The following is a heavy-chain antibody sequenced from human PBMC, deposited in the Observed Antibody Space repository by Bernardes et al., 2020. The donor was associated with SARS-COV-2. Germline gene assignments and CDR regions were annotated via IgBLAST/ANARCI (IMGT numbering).Heavy chain of an antibody. CDR3: ARKGRDYFYAMDV. Sequence: SETLSLTCDVSGGSISSSNWWTWVRQPPGKGLEWIGEIDHNGNTDYNPSLRSRLTMSVDKSKNHFSLKLSSVTAADTAVYFCARKGRDYFYAMDVWGQGTTVTVSS. CDR2: IDHNGNT. CDR1: GGSISSSNW. J-gene: IGHJ6*01. V-gene: IGHV4-4*02.